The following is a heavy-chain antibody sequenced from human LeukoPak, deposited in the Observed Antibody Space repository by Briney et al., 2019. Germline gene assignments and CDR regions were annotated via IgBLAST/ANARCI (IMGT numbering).Heavy chain of an antibody. D-gene: IGHD3-10*01. Sequence: GGSLRLSCAASGFTFSSYGMHWVRQAPGKGLEWVAVISYDGKNMYYADSVRGRFTISRDNSQNTLYLQMNSLRAEDTAVYYCAKDNVLWFGELLSYYFDYWGQGTLVTVPS. J-gene: IGHJ4*02. CDR1: GFTFSSYG. CDR3: AKDNVLWFGELLSYYFDY. CDR2: ISYDGKNM. V-gene: IGHV3-30*18.